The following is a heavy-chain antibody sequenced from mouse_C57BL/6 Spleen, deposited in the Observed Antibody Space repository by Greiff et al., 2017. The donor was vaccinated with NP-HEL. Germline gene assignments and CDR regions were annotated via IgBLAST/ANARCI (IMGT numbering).Heavy chain of an antibody. D-gene: IGHD1-1*01. CDR1: GYTFTSYW. CDR2: IHPNSGST. Sequence: QVQLQQPGAELVKPGASVTLSCKASGYTFTSYWMHWVKQRPGQGLEWIGMIHPNSGSTNYNEKFKSKATLTVDKSSSTAYMQLSSLTSEDSAVYYCAREEGYYGSSLAGFAYWGQGTLVTVSA. CDR3: AREEGYYGSSLAGFAY. J-gene: IGHJ3*01. V-gene: IGHV1-64*01.